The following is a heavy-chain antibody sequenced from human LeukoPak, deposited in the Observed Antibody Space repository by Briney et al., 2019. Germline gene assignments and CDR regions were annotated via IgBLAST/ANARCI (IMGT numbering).Heavy chain of an antibody. CDR2: IHYTGST. CDR1: GGSISSYY. V-gene: IGHV4-59*01. D-gene: IGHD1-26*01. J-gene: IGHJ4*02. Sequence: SETLSLTCIVSGGSISSYYWSWIRQPPGKGLEWIGYIHYTGSTNYNPSLKSRVTITRDTSKNQFSLKLSSVTGADTAVYYCARFVTSSGSYLDYWGQGTLVTVSS. CDR3: ARFVTSSGSYLDY.